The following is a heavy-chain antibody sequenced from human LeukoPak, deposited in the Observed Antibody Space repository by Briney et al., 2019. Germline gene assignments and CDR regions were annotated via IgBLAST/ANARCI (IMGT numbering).Heavy chain of an antibody. CDR3: ARAPTFSGWFDY. V-gene: IGHV3-21*01. CDR1: GFTFSSYN. CDR2: ISSSSSYI. D-gene: IGHD6-19*01. Sequence: PGGSLRLSCAASGFTFSSYNMNWVRQAPGKGLEWVSSISSSSSYIYYADSVKGRFTISRDNAKNSLYLQMNSLRVEDTAVYCCARAPTFSGWFDYWGQGTLVTVSS. J-gene: IGHJ4*02.